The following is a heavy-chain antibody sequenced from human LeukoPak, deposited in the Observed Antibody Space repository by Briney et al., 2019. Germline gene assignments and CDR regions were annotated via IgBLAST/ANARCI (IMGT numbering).Heavy chain of an antibody. CDR2: INHSGST. V-gene: IGHV4-34*01. D-gene: IGHD6-19*01. J-gene: IGHJ4*02. CDR3: ARGRYSSGWALDY. CDR1: GGSFSGYY. Sequence: KPSETLSLTCAVYGGSFSGYYWSWIRRPPGKGLEWIGEINHSGSTNYSPSLKSRVTISVDTSKNQFSLKLSSVTAADTAVYYCARGRYSSGWALDYWGQGTLVTVSS.